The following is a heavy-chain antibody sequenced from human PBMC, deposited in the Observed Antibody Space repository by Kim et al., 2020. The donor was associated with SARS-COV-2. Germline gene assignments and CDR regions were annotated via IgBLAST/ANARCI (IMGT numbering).Heavy chain of an antibody. CDR1: GDSVSGRSIA. CDR3: ARGRASAFDS. Sequence: SQTLSLTCAISGDSVSGRSIAWNWIRQSPSRGLEWLGRTYYTSSWSYDYAESVKSRMTIEPDTSKNQFSLQLNSVTPEDTADCARGRASAFDSWGQGTLVTVSS. V-gene: IGHV6-1*01. J-gene: IGHJ4*01. CDR2: TYYTSSWSY.